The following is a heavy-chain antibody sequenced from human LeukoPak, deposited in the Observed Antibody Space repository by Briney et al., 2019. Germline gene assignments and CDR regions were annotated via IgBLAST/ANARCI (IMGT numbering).Heavy chain of an antibody. V-gene: IGHV3-9*01. CDR2: VSWHSYSI. CDR1: GFTFDDYA. J-gene: IGHJ3*02. CDR3: AKDVSHGGSWSFDAFDI. D-gene: IGHD6-13*01. Sequence: GRSLRLSCAASGFTFDDYAMHWVRQAPGKGLEWVSGVSWHSYSIGYADSVKGRFTISRDNAKNSLYLQMNSLRAEDTALYYCAKDVSHGGSWSFDAFDIWGRGTMVTVSS.